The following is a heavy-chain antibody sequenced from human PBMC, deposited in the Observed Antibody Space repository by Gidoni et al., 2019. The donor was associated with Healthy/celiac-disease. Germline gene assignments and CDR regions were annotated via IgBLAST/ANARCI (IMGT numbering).Heavy chain of an antibody. J-gene: IGHJ5*02. CDR3: ARGARSQWLPRVGWFDP. V-gene: IGHV4-34*01. CDR2: INHSGST. Sequence: QVQLQQWGAGLLKPSETLSLTCAVYGGSFSGYYWSWIRQPPGKGLEWIGEINHSGSTNYNPSLKSRVTISVDTSKNQFSLKLSSVTAADTAVYYCARGARSQWLPRVGWFDPWGQGTLVTVSS. D-gene: IGHD6-19*01. CDR1: GGSFSGYY.